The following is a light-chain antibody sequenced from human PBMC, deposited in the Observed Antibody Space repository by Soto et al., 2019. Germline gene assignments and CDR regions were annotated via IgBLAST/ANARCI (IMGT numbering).Light chain of an antibody. V-gene: IGLV2-11*01. CDR3: CSYAGNSLWV. Sequence: XTGTSSNVGAYNYVSWYQQYPGKGPRLMIYDVSKWPSGVPDRFSGSKSGNTASLTISGLQAEDEADYYCCSYAGNSLWVFGGGTKLTVL. CDR2: DVS. CDR1: SSNVGAYNY. J-gene: IGLJ3*02.